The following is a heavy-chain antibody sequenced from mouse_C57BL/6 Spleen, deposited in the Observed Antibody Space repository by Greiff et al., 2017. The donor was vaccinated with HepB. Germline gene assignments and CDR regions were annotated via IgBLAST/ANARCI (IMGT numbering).Heavy chain of an antibody. Sequence: QVQLKESGAELVRPGTSVKVSCKASGYAFTNYLIEWVKQRPGQGLEWIGVINPGSGGTNYNEKFKGKATLTADKSSSTAYMQLSSLTSEDSAVYFCARGLTTVVADYWGQGTTLTVSS. CDR2: INPGSGGT. CDR3: ARGLTTVVADY. V-gene: IGHV1-54*01. D-gene: IGHD1-1*01. J-gene: IGHJ2*01. CDR1: GYAFTNYL.